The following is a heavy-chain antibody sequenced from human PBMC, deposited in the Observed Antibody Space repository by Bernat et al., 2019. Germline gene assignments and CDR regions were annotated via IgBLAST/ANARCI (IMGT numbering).Heavy chain of an antibody. V-gene: IGHV3-72*01. J-gene: IGHJ4*02. CDR1: GFTFSDYY. CDR3: GRPPTRNSSPDVDS. Sequence: EVQLVESGGGLVQPGGSLRLSCAASGFTFSDYYMDWVRQAPGKGLEWVGRIRNKANSYTTDYAASVKGRFTISRDDSQKSVYLQMNSLKNEDTAVYYCGRPPTRNSSPDVDSWGQGTLVTVSS. D-gene: IGHD6-13*01. CDR2: IRNKANSYTT.